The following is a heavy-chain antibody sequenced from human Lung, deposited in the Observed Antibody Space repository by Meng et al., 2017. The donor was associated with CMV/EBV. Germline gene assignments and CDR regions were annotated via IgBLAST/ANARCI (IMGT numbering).Heavy chain of an antibody. D-gene: IGHD1-26*01. CDR1: GFIFSSYG. CDR2: IRYDGTNK. J-gene: IGHJ4*02. V-gene: IGHV3-30*02. CDR3: AKDPMSYLGCDY. Sequence: GESLKISCAASGFIFSSYGMHWVRQAPGKGLEWVAFIRYDGTNKFYTDSVKGRFTISRDNSNNTLYLQMNSLRAEDTAVYYCAKDPMSYLGCDYWGQGTLVTVSS.